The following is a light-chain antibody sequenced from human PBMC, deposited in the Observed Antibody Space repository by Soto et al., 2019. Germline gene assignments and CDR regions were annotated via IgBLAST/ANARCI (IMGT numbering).Light chain of an antibody. CDR1: QSISSW. CDR3: EADNSYSSWT. Sequence: DIQMTQSPSTLSASVGDRVTITCRASQSISSWLVWYQQKPGKAPKMLIYDASILKRGSPSRFSVTGSGTGFTLTISGLQPDDVATYDGEADNSYSSWTFGQGTEVEI. J-gene: IGKJ1*01. V-gene: IGKV1-5*01. CDR2: DAS.